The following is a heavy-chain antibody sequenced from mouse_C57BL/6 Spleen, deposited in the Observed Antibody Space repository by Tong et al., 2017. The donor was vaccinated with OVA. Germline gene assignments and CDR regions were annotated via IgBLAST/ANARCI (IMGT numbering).Heavy chain of an antibody. CDR1: GYSFTDYN. V-gene: IGHV1-39*01. Sequence: EVQLQESGPELVKPGASVKISCKASGYSFTDYNMNWVKQSNGKSLEWIGVINPNYGTTSYNQKFKGKATLTVNKSSSTAYMELRSLTSEDSAVYYCARRRYYYAMDYWGQGTTLTVSS. CDR2: INPNYGTT. CDR3: ARRRYYYAMDY. J-gene: IGHJ4*01.